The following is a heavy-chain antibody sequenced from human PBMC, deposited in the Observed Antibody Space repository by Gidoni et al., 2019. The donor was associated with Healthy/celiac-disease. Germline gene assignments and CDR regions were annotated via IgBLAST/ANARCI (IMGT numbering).Heavy chain of an antibody. CDR3: ARLCIAASGSPVGWFDP. J-gene: IGHJ5*02. Sequence: SPSFQGQVTISADKSISTAYLQWSSLKASDTAMYYCARLCIAASGSPVGWFDPWGQGTLVTVSS. V-gene: IGHV5-51*01. D-gene: IGHD6-13*01.